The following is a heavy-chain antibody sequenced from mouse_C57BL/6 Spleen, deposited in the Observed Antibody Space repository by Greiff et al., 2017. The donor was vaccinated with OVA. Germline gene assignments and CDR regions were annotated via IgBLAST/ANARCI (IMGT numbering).Heavy chain of an antibody. V-gene: IGHV5-4*01. J-gene: IGHJ4*01. CDR2: ISDGGSYT. CDR1: GFTFSSYA. Sequence: EVTVVESGGGLVKPGGSLKLSCAASGFTFSSYAMSWVRQTPEKRLEWVATISDGGSYTYYPDNVKGRCTISRDNAKNNLYLQMSHLKSEDTAMYNCARDQEAMDYWGQGTSVTVSS. CDR3: ARDQEAMDY.